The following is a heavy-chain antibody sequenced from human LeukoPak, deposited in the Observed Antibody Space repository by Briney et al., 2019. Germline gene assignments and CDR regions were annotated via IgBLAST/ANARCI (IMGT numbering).Heavy chain of an antibody. V-gene: IGHV3-23*01. D-gene: IGHD6-19*01. J-gene: IGHJ5*02. CDR2: ISGGGERT. CDR3: GKDGGQYSSGPEFDP. CDR1: GFTFSSYS. Sequence: GGSLRLSCAASGFTFSSYSMNWARQSPGRGLEWLSAISGGGERTFYADSVKGRFTISRDNSKNMVYLQMNSLRADDTAIYYCGKDGGQYSSGPEFDPRGQGALVTVSS.